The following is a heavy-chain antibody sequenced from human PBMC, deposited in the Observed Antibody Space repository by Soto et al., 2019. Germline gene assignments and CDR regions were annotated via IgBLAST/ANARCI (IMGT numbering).Heavy chain of an antibody. J-gene: IGHJ4*02. D-gene: IGHD4-17*01. Sequence: SQTLSLTCTVSGGSISSGDYYWSWIRQPPGKGLEWIGYIYYSGSTNYNPSLKSRVTISVDTSKNQFSLKLSSVTAADTAVYYCARNDYGGNLASYYFDYWGQGTLVTVSS. V-gene: IGHV4-61*08. CDR3: ARNDYGGNLASYYFDY. CDR2: IYYSGST. CDR1: GGSISSGDYY.